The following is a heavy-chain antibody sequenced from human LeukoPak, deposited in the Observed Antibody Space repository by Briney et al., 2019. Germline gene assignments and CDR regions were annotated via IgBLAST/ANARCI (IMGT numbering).Heavy chain of an antibody. D-gene: IGHD3-22*01. CDR1: GGTFSSYA. J-gene: IGHJ4*02. Sequence: GASVKVSCKASGGTFSSYAISWVRQAPGQGLEWMGGIIPIFGTANYAQKFQGRVTITADESTSTAYMELSSLRSEDTAVHYCARGPSYYYDSSGYYSYWGQGTLVTVSS. CDR2: IIPIFGTA. V-gene: IGHV1-69*13. CDR3: ARGPSYYYDSSGYYSY.